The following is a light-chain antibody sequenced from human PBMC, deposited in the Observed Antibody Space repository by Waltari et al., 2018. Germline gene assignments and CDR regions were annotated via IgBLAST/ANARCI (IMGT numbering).Light chain of an antibody. CDR2: DVN. V-gene: IGLV2-11*01. Sequence: QSALTPPRSVSGSPGQSVTISCTGTSSDVGGYYYVSWYQQHPGKAHKLMIYDVNKRPSGVPDRFSGSKSGNTASLTISGLQADDEADYYCCSYAGSQTSVFGGGTKVTVL. CDR1: SSDVGGYYY. J-gene: IGLJ2*01. CDR3: CSYAGSQTSV.